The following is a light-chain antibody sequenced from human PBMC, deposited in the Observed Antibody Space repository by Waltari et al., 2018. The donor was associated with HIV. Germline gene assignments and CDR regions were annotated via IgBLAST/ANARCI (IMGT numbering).Light chain of an antibody. CDR1: SSNIGAGYD. J-gene: IGLJ2*01. CDR3: QSYDSSLSGSDVV. V-gene: IGLV1-40*01. CDR2: GNS. Sequence: QSVVTQPPSVSGAPGQRVTIPCTGSSSNIGAGYDVHWYQQLPGTAPKLLIHGNSPRPSGVPDRCSGSKSCTSASLAITGLQADDEADYYCQSYDSSLSGSDVVFGGGTELTVL.